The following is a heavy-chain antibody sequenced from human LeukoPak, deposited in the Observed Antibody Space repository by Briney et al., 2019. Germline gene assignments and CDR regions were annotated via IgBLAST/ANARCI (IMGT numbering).Heavy chain of an antibody. CDR2: IWYDGSNK. J-gene: IGHJ4*02. CDR1: GFTFSSYG. Sequence: GGSLRLSCAASGFTFSSYGMHWVRQAPGKGLEWVAVIWYDGSNKYYADSVKGRFTISRDNSKNTLYLQMDSLRVEDTAVYYCAAVAGTIDYWGQGTLVTVSS. D-gene: IGHD6-19*01. V-gene: IGHV3-33*01. CDR3: AAVAGTIDY.